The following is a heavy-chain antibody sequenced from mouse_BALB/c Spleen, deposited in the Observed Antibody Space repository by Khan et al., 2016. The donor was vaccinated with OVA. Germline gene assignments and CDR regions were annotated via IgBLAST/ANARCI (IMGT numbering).Heavy chain of an antibody. J-gene: IGHJ4*01. CDR1: GYSITSDYA. CDR2: ISYSGST. V-gene: IGHV3-2*02. D-gene: IGHD2-3*01. Sequence: VQLQESGPGLVKPSQSLSLTCTVTGYSITSDYAWNWIRQFPGNKLEWMGYISYSGSTTYNPALKSRISITRETSKNQFFLQLNSVTTEDTATYYCARDGSRYNYAMDYWGQGTSVTVSS. CDR3: ARDGSRYNYAMDY.